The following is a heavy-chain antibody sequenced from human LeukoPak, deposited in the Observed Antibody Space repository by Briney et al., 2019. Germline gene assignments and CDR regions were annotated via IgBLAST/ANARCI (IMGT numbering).Heavy chain of an antibody. J-gene: IGHJ6*03. CDR2: ISAYNGNT. Sequence: ASVKVSCKASGYTFTSFGISWVRQAPGQGLEWMGWISAYNGNTNYAQKLQGRVTMTTDTSTSTAYMELRSLRSDDTAVYYCARVYRYYYYMDVWGKGTTVTISS. CDR3: ARVYRYYYYMDV. CDR1: GYTFTSFG. V-gene: IGHV1-18*01. D-gene: IGHD4-11*01.